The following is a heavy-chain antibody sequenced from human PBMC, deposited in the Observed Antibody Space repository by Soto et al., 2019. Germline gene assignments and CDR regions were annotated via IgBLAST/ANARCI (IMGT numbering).Heavy chain of an antibody. J-gene: IGHJ3*02. Sequence: QITLKESGPTLVQPTQTLTLSCTFSGFLRSTKGVGVGWVRQPPGKAPEWLAHIYWNDDKRYSPSLKSRLIITKDTSKKEVVLTVTMMDPVDTGTYYCVRTGVYDVLTGTFDIWGQGTIVSVSS. CDR1: GFLRSTKGVG. D-gene: IGHD3-9*01. CDR3: VRTGVYDVLTGTFDI. V-gene: IGHV2-5*04. CDR2: IYWNDDK.